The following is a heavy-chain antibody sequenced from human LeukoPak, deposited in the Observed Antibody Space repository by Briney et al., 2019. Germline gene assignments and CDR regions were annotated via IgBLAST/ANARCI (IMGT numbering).Heavy chain of an antibody. V-gene: IGHV1-69*05. CDR1: GGTFSSYA. CDR2: IIPIFGTA. J-gene: IGHJ5*02. D-gene: IGHD3-10*01. Sequence: ASVKVSCKASGGTFSSYAISWVRQAPGQGLEWMGRIIPIFGTANYAQKFQGRVTITTDESTSTAYMELSSLRSEDTAVYYCARDLWFGAFSGWFDPWGQGTLVTVSS. CDR3: ARDLWFGAFSGWFDP.